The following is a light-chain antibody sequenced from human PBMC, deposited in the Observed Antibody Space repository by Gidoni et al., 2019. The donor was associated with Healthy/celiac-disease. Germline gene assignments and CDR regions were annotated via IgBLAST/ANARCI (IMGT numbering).Light chain of an antibody. V-gene: IGLV2-14*01. CDR2: EVS. Sequence: QSALTQPASVSGSPGPSLTISCTGTSSDVGAYNSVSWYQQHPGKAPKLMIYEVSNRPSGVSNRFSGSKAGNTASLTISGLQAEDEADYYCSSNTSSSSVVFGGGTKLTVL. CDR3: SSNTSSSSVV. CDR1: SSDVGAYNS. J-gene: IGLJ2*01.